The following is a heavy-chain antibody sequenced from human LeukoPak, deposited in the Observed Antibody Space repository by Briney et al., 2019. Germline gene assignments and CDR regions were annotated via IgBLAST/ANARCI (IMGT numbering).Heavy chain of an antibody. Sequence: GASVKVSCKASGYTFTSYDINWVRQATGQGLEWMGWMNPNSGNTGYAQKFQGRVTMTRNTSISTAYMELSSLRSDDTAVYYCARDRNYYDSTGPDYWGQGTLVTVSS. V-gene: IGHV1-8*01. J-gene: IGHJ4*02. CDR3: ARDRNYYDSTGPDY. CDR2: MNPNSGNT. CDR1: GYTFTSYD. D-gene: IGHD3-22*01.